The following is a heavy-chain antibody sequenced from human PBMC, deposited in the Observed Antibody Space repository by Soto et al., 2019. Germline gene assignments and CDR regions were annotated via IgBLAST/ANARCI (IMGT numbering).Heavy chain of an antibody. Sequence: GVSLRLSCAASGFTFSSYAMHWVRQAPGKGLEWVAVISYDGSNKYYADSVKGRFTISRDNSKNTLYLQMNSLRAEDTAVYYCARGGIAPYYYYGMDVWGQGTTVTVSS. CDR1: GFTFSSYA. CDR3: ARGGIAPYYYYGMDV. CDR2: ISYDGSNK. V-gene: IGHV3-30-3*01. J-gene: IGHJ6*02. D-gene: IGHD2-15*01.